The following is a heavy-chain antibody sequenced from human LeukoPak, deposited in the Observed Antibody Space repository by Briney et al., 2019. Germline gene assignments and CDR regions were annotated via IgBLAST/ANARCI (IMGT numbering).Heavy chain of an antibody. Sequence: PSETLSLTCTVSGGSISSSSYYWGWIRQPPGKGLEWIGSIYYSGSTYYNPSLKSRVTISVDTSKNQFSLKLSSVTAADTAVYYCAMLVGIDPSFDYWGQGTLVTVSS. V-gene: IGHV4-39*01. CDR3: AMLVGIDPSFDY. CDR2: IYYSGST. J-gene: IGHJ4*02. CDR1: GGSISSSSYY. D-gene: IGHD1-26*01.